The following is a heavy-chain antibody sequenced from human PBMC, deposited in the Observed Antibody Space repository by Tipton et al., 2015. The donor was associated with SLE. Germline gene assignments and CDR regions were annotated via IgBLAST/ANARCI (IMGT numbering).Heavy chain of an antibody. CDR2: IDHSGSA. CDR1: GGLFSAYY. Sequence: GGLFSAYYWTWIRQAPGKGLEWIGEIDHSGSASYTPSLKSRINLSIDKSRNQFSLTLTSVTAADTAVYYCARGAYYFDSWGQGTLVTVSS. CDR3: ARGAYYFDS. V-gene: IGHV4-34*01. J-gene: IGHJ4*02.